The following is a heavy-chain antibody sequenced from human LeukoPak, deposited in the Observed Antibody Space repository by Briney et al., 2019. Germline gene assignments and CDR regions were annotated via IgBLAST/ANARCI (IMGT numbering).Heavy chain of an antibody. CDR1: GYTFTSYY. D-gene: IGHD3-22*01. CDR2: INPSGGST. V-gene: IGHV1-46*01. CDR3: ARANSEYDSSGYYFN. J-gene: IGHJ4*02. Sequence: ASVKVSCQASGYTFTSYYMHWVRQAPGQGLEWMGIINPSGGSTSYAQKFQGRVTMTRDTSTSTVYMELSSLRSEDTAVYYCARANSEYDSSGYYFNWGQGTLVTVSS.